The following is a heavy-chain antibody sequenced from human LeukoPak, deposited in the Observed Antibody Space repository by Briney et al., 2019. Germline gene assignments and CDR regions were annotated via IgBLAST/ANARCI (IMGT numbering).Heavy chain of an antibody. J-gene: IGHJ4*02. D-gene: IGHD6-13*01. Sequence: PSQTLSLTCTVSGDSINSGAYYWRWIRQHPGKGLEWIGYMYYSGSSYYNPSLQSRVSISVDTSKKQVSLQLSSVTAADTAVYYCARMRQQLVSDYWGQGTLVTVSS. CDR3: ARMRQQLVSDY. CDR2: MYYSGSS. CDR1: GDSINSGAYY. V-gene: IGHV4-31*03.